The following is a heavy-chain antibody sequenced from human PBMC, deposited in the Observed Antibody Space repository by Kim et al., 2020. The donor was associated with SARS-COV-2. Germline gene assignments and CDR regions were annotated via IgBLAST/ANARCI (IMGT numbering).Heavy chain of an antibody. Sequence: SETLSLTCAVYGGSFSGYYWSWIRQPPGKGLEWIGEINHSGSTNYNPSLKSRVTISVDTSKNQFSLKLSSVTAADTAVYYCARGRFYCSGGSCYFDYWGQGTLVTVSS. V-gene: IGHV4-34*01. CDR3: ARGRFYCSGGSCYFDY. CDR2: INHSGST. CDR1: GGSFSGYY. D-gene: IGHD2-15*01. J-gene: IGHJ4*02.